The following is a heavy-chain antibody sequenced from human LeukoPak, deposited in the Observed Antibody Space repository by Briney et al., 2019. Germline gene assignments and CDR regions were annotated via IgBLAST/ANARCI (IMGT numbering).Heavy chain of an antibody. V-gene: IGHV1-24*01. J-gene: IGHJ3*02. CDR3: AKDTGGGGDAFDI. CDR2: FDPEDGET. D-gene: IGHD2-15*01. Sequence: ASVKVSCKVSGYTLTELSMHWVRQAPGKGLEWMGGFDPEDGETIYAQKFQDRVTMTEDTSTDAAYMELSSLRAEHTALYYCAKDTGGGGDAFDIWGQGTMVTVSS. CDR1: GYTLTELS.